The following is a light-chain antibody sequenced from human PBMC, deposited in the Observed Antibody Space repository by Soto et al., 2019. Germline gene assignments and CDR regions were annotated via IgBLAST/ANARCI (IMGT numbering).Light chain of an antibody. CDR2: GTS. J-gene: IGKJ2*01. CDR1: QSVGSN. CDR3: QQYNNWPYT. Sequence: EIEMTQSPVTLSVSPGERAALSCRASQSVGSNFAWYQQRPGQAPRVLIYGTSTRATGVPARFSGSGSGTDFTLTISSLQSEDFAVYYCQQYNNWPYTFGQGTRLEIK. V-gene: IGKV3-15*01.